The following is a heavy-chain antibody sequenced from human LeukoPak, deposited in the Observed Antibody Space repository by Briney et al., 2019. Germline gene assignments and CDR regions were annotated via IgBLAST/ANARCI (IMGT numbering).Heavy chain of an antibody. V-gene: IGHV3-30*02. CDR3: AKDALRYSTGPFDY. Sequence: PGGSLRLSCAASGFTFSTFGMHWVRQAPGKGLEWVAFIGYDGTNKYYADSVKGRLTVSRDNSRNTLYLQMNSLRPEDAAVYYCAKDALRYSTGPFDYWGQGTLVTVSS. CDR1: GFTFSTFG. D-gene: IGHD6-25*01. J-gene: IGHJ4*02. CDR2: IGYDGTNK.